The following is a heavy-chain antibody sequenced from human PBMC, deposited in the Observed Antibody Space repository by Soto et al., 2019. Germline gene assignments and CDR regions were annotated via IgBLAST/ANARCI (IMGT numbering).Heavy chain of an antibody. CDR2: IKQDGSEI. CDR1: VFTFSSYR. V-gene: IGHV3-7*01. CDR3: AREYYYDSSGEVYYYGMDV. J-gene: IGHJ6*02. Sequence: GGSLRLSCAASVFTFSSYRMSWVRQAPGKGLEWVANIKQDGSEIYYVDSVKGRFTISRDNAKNSLYLQMNSLRAEDTAVYYCAREYYYDSSGEVYYYGMDVWGQGTTVTVSS. D-gene: IGHD3-22*01.